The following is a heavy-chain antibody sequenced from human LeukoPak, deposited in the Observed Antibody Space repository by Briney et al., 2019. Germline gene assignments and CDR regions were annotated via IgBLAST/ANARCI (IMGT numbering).Heavy chain of an antibody. D-gene: IGHD3-16*01. Sequence: GGSLRLSCAASGFTFEYYGMIWVRQAPGKGLEWISYISSGGDTMFYADSVKARFTSSRDDAKNSMYLQMNSLTAEDTARYFWGGEEGGGWGHGTLVTVSS. V-gene: IGHV3-48*04. CDR2: ISSGGDTM. CDR3: GGEEGGG. CDR1: GFTFEYYG. J-gene: IGHJ4*01.